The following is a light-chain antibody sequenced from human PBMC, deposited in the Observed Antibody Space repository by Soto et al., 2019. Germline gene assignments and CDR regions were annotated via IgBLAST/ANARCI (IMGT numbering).Light chain of an antibody. J-gene: IGKJ1*01. CDR3: QQYNNWPPWT. Sequence: EIVMTQSPATLSVSPGERATLSCRASQSVSSNLAWYQQIPGQPPRLLIYGASTRATGIPARFSGSGSGTEFTLTISSLQSEDSAIYYGQQYNNWPPWTFGQGTKVEIK. V-gene: IGKV3-15*01. CDR1: QSVSSN. CDR2: GAS.